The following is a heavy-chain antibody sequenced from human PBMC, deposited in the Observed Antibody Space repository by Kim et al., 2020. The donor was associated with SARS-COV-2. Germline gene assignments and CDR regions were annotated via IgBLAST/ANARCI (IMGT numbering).Heavy chain of an antibody. Sequence: GGSLRLSCVASGFTFSTYSINWVRQAPGKGLEWVASITSSSTYIYYADSVKGRFTIYRDNAKNSLYLQMNSLRAEDTAVYYCARATGRRDSSSWFYYFDYWGQGTLVTVSS. CDR1: GFTFSTYS. V-gene: IGHV3-21*01. CDR2: ITSSSTYI. D-gene: IGHD6-13*01. CDR3: ARATGRRDSSSWFYYFDY. J-gene: IGHJ4*02.